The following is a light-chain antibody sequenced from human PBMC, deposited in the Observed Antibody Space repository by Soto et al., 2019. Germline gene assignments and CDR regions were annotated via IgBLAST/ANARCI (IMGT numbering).Light chain of an antibody. V-gene: IGKV3-15*01. Sequence: EIVTTQSPATLSESPGDPATLSCRASQSVSYNLARYPQKPGQGPRLLIYGAFTRATGIPARFSGSGSGIECTLTGSSLQSEDSGVQYWQQYKNWPPLTVGGGTKVDIK. CDR3: QQYKNWPPLT. J-gene: IGKJ4*01. CDR2: GAF. CDR1: QSVSYN.